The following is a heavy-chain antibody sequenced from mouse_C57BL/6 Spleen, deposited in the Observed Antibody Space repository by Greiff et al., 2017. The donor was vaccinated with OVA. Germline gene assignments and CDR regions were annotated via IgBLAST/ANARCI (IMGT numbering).Heavy chain of an antibody. CDR2: INPSTGGT. D-gene: IGHD3-1*01. Sequence: VQLQQSGPELVKPGASVKISCKASGYSFTGYYMNWVKQSPEKSLEWIGEINPSTGGTTYNQKFKAKATLTVDKSSSTAYMQLKSLTSEDSAVYYGTRSGGRYAMDYWGQGTSVTVSS. CDR1: GYSFTGYY. V-gene: IGHV1-42*01. J-gene: IGHJ4*01. CDR3: TRSGGRYAMDY.